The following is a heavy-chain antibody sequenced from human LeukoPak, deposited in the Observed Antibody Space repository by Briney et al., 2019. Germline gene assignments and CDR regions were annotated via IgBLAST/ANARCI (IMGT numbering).Heavy chain of an antibody. CDR1: GFTFSSYA. Sequence: PGGSLRLSCAASGFTFSSYAMSWVRQAPGKGLEWVSAISGSGGSTYYADSVKGRFTISRDNSKNTLYLQMNSLRAEDTAVYYCAKDRTDYDILTGYPPTGYWGQGTLVTVSS. V-gene: IGHV3-23*01. D-gene: IGHD3-9*01. CDR3: AKDRTDYDILTGYPPTGY. J-gene: IGHJ4*02. CDR2: ISGSGGST.